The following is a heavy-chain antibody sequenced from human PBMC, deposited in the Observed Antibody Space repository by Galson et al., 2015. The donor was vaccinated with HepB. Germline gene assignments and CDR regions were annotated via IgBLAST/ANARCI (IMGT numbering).Heavy chain of an antibody. D-gene: IGHD2-2*02. CDR2: IRSKAYGGTT. J-gene: IGHJ3*02. CDR1: GFTFGDYA. CDR3: TREGIVVVPAAILPGDVFDI. V-gene: IGHV3-49*03. Sequence: SLRLSCAASGFTFGDYAMSWFRQAPGKGLEWVGFIRSKAYGGTTEYAASVKGRFTISRDDSKSIAYLQMNSLKTEDTAVYYCTREGIVVVPAAILPGDVFDIWGQGTMVTVSS.